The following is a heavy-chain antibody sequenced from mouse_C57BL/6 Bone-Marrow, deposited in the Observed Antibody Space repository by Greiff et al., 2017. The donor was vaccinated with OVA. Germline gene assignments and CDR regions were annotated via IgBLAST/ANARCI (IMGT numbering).Heavy chain of an antibody. Sequence: VQLQQSGAELVRPGTSVKVSCKASGYAFTNYLIEWVKQRPGQGLEWIGVINPGSGGTNYNEKFKGKATLTADKSSSTAYMQLSSLTSEDSAVYFCARNYYSNEDYFDYWGQGTTLTVSS. CDR2: INPGSGGT. CDR1: GYAFTNYL. CDR3: ARNYYSNEDYFDY. V-gene: IGHV1-54*01. D-gene: IGHD2-5*01. J-gene: IGHJ2*01.